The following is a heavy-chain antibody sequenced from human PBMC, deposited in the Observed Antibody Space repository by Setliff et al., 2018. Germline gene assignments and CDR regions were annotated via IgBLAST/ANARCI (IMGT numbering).Heavy chain of an antibody. CDR1: GYTFTSYD. CDR3: ARPALYSSSTYYYYYYMDV. CDR2: MNPNSGNT. J-gene: IGHJ6*03. V-gene: IGHV1-8*02. D-gene: IGHD6-13*01. Sequence: GASVKVSCKASGYTFTSYDINWVRQATGQGLEWMGWMNPNSGNTGYAQKFQGRVTMTRNTSISTAYMELSGLRSEDTAVYYCARPALYSSSTYYYYYYMDVWGKGTTVTVSS.